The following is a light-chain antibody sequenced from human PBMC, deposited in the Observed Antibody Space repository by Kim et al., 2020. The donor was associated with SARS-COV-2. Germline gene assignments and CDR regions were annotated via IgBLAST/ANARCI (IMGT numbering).Light chain of an antibody. V-gene: IGKV1-16*01. Sequence: GDRVAITCRASQAIGNYLAWLQQRPGKDPRCLIYDASSMRGGVPARCSGSGSGTDFSLTISSLQPDDVATYYCQQYSETPFIFGPGTKVDIK. CDR3: QQYSETPFI. CDR1: QAIGNY. CDR2: DAS. J-gene: IGKJ3*01.